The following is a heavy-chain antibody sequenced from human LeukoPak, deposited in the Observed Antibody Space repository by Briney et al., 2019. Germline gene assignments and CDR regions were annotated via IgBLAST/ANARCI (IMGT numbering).Heavy chain of an antibody. CDR3: ARGPRAAYSGYDFHGTRWDYFDY. J-gene: IGHJ4*02. Sequence: GGSLRLSCAASGFTFSSYSMNWVRQAPGKGLEWVSYISSSSSTIYYADSVKGRFTISRDNAKNSLYLQMNSLRAEDTAVYYCARGPRAAYSGYDFHGTRWDYFDYWGQGTLVTVSS. D-gene: IGHD5-12*01. V-gene: IGHV3-48*01. CDR2: ISSSSSTI. CDR1: GFTFSSYS.